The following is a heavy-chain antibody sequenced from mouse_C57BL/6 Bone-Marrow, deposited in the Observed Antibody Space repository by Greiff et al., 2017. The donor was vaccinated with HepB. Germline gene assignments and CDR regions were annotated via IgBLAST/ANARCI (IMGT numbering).Heavy chain of an antibody. CDR1: GFTFSSYA. V-gene: IGHV5-4*03. J-gene: IGHJ3*01. D-gene: IGHD2-2*01. CDR2: ISDGGSYT. CDR3: ARALWLRRVFAY. Sequence: EVMLVESGGGLVKPGGSLKLSCAASGFTFSSYAMSWVRQTPEKRLEWVATISDGGSYTYYPDNVKGRFTISRDNAKNNLYLQMSHLKSEDTAMYYCARALWLRRVFAYWGQGTLVTVSA.